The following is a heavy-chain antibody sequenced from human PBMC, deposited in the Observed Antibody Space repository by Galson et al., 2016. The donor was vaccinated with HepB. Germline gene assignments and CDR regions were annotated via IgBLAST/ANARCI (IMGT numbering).Heavy chain of an antibody. D-gene: IGHD3-22*01. J-gene: IGHJ3*02. CDR3: AWTFDTSGYYRPAFDM. CDR2: INQEGSET. Sequence: SLRLSCAASGFSFSSYWMSWVRQAPGKGLVWVATINQEGSETSYVPFVKGRFTISRDNATRSLFLEMNSVRVEDTALYYCAWTFDTSGYYRPAFDMWGHGTMVTVSS. CDR1: GFSFSSYW. V-gene: IGHV3-7*01.